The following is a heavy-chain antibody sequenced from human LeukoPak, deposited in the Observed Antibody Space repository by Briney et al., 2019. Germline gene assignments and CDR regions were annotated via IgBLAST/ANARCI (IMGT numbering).Heavy chain of an antibody. CDR1: GFTFSSYW. CDR2: INHNGNVN. V-gene: IGHV3-7*03. Sequence: QSGGSLRLSCAASGFTFSSYWMNWARQAPGKGLEWVASINHNGNVNYYVDSVKGRFTISSDNSKNTLYLQMNSLRAEDTAVYYCARHSGTFYAEFDSWGQGTLVTVSS. CDR3: ARHSGTFYAEFDS. D-gene: IGHD1-26*01. J-gene: IGHJ4*02.